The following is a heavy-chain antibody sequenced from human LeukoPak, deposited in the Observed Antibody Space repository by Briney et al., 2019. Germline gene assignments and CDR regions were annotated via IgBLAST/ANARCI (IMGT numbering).Heavy chain of an antibody. D-gene: IGHD2-15*01. CDR1: GFIFYDFA. J-gene: IGHJ6*03. CDR2: ISWNSDII. Sequence: GGSLRLSCAASGFIFYDFAMHWVRQPPGKGLEWVSTISWNSDIILYADSVKGRFTISRVNDRNSLYLEMNSLRPEDTALYYCVKSGGYYYMDAWGKGTTVVVSS. CDR3: VKSGGYYYMDA. V-gene: IGHV3-9*01.